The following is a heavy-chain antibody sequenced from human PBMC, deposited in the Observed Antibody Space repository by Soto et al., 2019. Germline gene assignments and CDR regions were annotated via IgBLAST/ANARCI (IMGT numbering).Heavy chain of an antibody. D-gene: IGHD2-2*01. CDR2: ISWNSGSI. Sequence: SLRLSCAASGFTFDDYAMHWVRQAPGKGLEWVSGISWNSGSIGYADSVKGRFTISRDNAKNSLYLQMNSLRAEDTALYYCAKDYTRIVVVPALWGQGTLVTVSS. CDR1: GFTFDDYA. V-gene: IGHV3-9*01. J-gene: IGHJ4*02. CDR3: AKDYTRIVVVPAL.